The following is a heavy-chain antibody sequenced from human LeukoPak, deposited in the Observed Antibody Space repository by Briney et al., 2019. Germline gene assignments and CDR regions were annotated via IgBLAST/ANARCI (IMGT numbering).Heavy chain of an antibody. CDR2: ISAYNGNT. Sequence: ASVKVSCKASGYTFTSYGISWVRQAPGQGLEWMGWISAYNGNTNYAQKLQGRVTMTTDTSTSTAYMELRSLRSGDTAVYYCAIPQRPGYSSSWYLANWGQGTLVNVSS. CDR1: GYTFTSYG. CDR3: AIPQRPGYSSSWYLAN. D-gene: IGHD6-13*01. V-gene: IGHV1-18*01. J-gene: IGHJ4*02.